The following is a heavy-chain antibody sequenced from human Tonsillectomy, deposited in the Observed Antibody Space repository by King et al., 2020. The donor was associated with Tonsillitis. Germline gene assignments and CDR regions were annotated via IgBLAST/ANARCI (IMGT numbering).Heavy chain of an antibody. V-gene: IGHV3-20*01. J-gene: IGHJ4*02. CDR3: ARGESWGIPSYFDS. D-gene: IGHD3-16*01. CDR1: GFTFGDYA. CDR2: INWNGGRT. Sequence: VQLVESGGGVVRPGGSLRLSCAASGFTFGDYAMGWVRQAPGKGLEWVSHINWNGGRTGYVDSVKGRFTISRDNAKNSLYLQMTSVRVEDTAFYHCARGESWGIPSYFDSWGQGTLVTVSS.